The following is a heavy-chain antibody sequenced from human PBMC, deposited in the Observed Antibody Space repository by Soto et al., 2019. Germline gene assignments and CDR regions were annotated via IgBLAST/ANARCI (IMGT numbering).Heavy chain of an antibody. CDR2: MHYSGNT. V-gene: IGHV4-39*01. CDR3: ARHGGNKFDY. CDR1: GGSIISDHYY. D-gene: IGHD3-16*01. J-gene: IGHJ4*02. Sequence: QPQLQESGPGLVKPSETLSLTCTVSGGSIISDHYYWAWIRQPQGKGLEWIGNMHYSGNTYQNPSLKSRVTMFVDTSKNQFSLHLSSVTAADTAVYYCARHGGNKFDYWGQGTLVTVSS.